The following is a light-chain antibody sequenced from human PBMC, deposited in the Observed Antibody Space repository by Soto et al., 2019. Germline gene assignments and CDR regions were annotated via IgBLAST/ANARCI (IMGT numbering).Light chain of an antibody. J-gene: IGKJ1*01. CDR1: QSISSNF. V-gene: IGKV3-20*01. CDR2: GAS. Sequence: EIVLTQSPGTLSVSPGERATLSCRASQSISSNFLAWYQQKPGQAPSLLIYGASSRATGIPDRFSGSGSATDFTLTTSGLEPQESAIYYCQQYVSWTFGQGTKVEIK. CDR3: QQYVSWT.